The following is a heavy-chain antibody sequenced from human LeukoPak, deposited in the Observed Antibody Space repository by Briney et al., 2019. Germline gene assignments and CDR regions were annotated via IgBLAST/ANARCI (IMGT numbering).Heavy chain of an antibody. V-gene: IGHV1-2*06. CDR2: INPNSGGT. CDR1: GYTFTGYY. D-gene: IGHD6-13*01. CDR3: ARALKGIAAAKLGLAY. Sequence: ASVKVSCKASGYTFTGYYMHWVRRAPGQGLEWMGRINPNSGGTNYAQKFQGRVTMTRDTSISTAYMELSRLRSDDTAVYYCARALKGIAAAKLGLAYWGQGTLVTVSS. J-gene: IGHJ4*02.